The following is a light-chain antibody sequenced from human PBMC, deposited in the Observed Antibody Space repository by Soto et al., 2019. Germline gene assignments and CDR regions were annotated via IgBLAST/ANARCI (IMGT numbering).Light chain of an antibody. CDR2: GAS. CDR1: QSVSSSY. J-gene: IGKJ1*01. CDR3: QQYGSSPPT. Sequence: EIVLTQSPGTPSLSPGGRATLSCRASQSVSSSYLAWYQQKPGQAPRLLIYGASSRATGIPDRFSGSGSGTDFTLTISRLEPEDFAVYYCQQYGSSPPTFGQGTKVDIK. V-gene: IGKV3-20*01.